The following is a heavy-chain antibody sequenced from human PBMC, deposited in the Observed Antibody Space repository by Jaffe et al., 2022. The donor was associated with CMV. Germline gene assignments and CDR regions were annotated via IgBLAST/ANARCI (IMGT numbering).Heavy chain of an antibody. CDR1: GYTFTGYY. CDR3: ARGATGYCSSTSCPDWYFDL. CDR2: INPNSGGT. Sequence: QVQLVQSGAEVKKPGASVKVSCKASGYTFTGYYMHWVRQAPGQGLEWMGWINPNSGGTNYAQKFQGRVTMTRDTSISTAYMELSRLRSDDTAVYYCARGATGYCSSTSCPDWYFDLWGRGTLVTVSS. D-gene: IGHD2-2*01. J-gene: IGHJ2*01. V-gene: IGHV1-2*02.